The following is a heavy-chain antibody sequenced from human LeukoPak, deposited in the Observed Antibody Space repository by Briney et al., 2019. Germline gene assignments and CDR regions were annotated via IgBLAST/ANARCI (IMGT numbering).Heavy chain of an antibody. D-gene: IGHD6-13*01. Sequence: GGSLRLSCAASGFTFSSYAMHWVRQAPGKGLEWVAVISYDGNNKYYADSVKGRFTISRDNSKNTLYLQMNSLSSEDTAVYYCASSRGYSSSWYLDYWGQGTLVTVPS. J-gene: IGHJ4*02. CDR2: ISYDGNNK. V-gene: IGHV3-30-3*01. CDR3: ASSRGYSSSWYLDY. CDR1: GFTFSSYA.